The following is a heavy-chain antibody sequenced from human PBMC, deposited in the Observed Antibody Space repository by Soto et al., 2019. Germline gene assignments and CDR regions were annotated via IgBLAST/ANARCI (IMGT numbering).Heavy chain of an antibody. Sequence: ASVKVSCKASGYTFTSYAMNWVRQAPGQGLEWMGWINTNTGNPTYAQGFTGRFVFSLDTSVSTAYLQICSLKAEDTAVYYCARDQLSLPTGLLDPWGQGTLVTVPQ. CDR2: INTNTGNP. V-gene: IGHV7-4-1*01. CDR1: GYTFTSYA. CDR3: ARDQLSLPTGLLDP. J-gene: IGHJ5*02. D-gene: IGHD2-2*01.